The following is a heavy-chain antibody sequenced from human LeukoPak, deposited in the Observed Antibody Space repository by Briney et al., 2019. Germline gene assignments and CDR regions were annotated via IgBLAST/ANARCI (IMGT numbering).Heavy chain of an antibody. V-gene: IGHV1-3*03. Sequence: GASVKVSCKASGYTFTSYDINWVRQAPGQGLEWMGWINTRTGDTEYSQKFQGRVSITKDTPESTAYMELRSLRSEDMAVYYCARDSGRGWYEFQWGQGTLVTVSS. CDR3: ARDSGRGWYEFQ. J-gene: IGHJ4*02. D-gene: IGHD6-19*01. CDR1: GYTFTSYD. CDR2: INTRTGDT.